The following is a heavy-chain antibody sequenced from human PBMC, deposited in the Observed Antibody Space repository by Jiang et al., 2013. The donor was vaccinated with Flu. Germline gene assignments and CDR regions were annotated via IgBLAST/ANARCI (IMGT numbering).Heavy chain of an antibody. V-gene: IGHV4-39*07. D-gene: IGHD6-19*01. J-gene: IGHJ4*02. CDR2: IFYSGST. Sequence: LVKPSETLSLTCTVSRVSISSSSYYWGWIRQPPGKGLEWIGSIFYSGSTYYNPSLKSRVTISVDTSKSQFSLKLSSVTAADTAVYYCARTSSGWYGGYFDYWGQGTLVTVSS. CDR1: RVSISSSSYY. CDR3: ARTSSGWYGGYFDY.